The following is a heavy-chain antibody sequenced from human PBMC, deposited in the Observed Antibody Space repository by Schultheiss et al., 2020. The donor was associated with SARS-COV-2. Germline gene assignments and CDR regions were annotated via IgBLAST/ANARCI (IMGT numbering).Heavy chain of an antibody. V-gene: IGHV3-53*01. Sequence: GGSLRLSCAASGFTFSSYSMNWVRQAPGKGLEWVSVIYSAGSTYYADSVKGRFTISRDNSKNTLYLQMNSLRAEDTAVYYCAKDLPYCSGGSCYFDAFDIWGQGTMVTVSS. CDR3: AKDLPYCSGGSCYFDAFDI. CDR1: GFTFSSYS. J-gene: IGHJ3*02. D-gene: IGHD2-15*01. CDR2: IYSAGST.